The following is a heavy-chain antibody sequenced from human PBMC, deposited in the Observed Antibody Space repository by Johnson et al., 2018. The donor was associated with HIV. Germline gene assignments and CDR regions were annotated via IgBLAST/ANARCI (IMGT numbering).Heavy chain of an antibody. CDR3: ARPAYSGTWTDAFDI. Sequence: EVQLVESGGGVVQPGRSLRLSCAASGFTFHDYGMTWVRQAPGKGLELVSGINWSGSSTDYADSVKGRFTISRDHAKSSLYLQMNSLRAEDTALYYCARPAYSGTWTDAFDIWGQGTMVTVSS. CDR2: INWSGSST. D-gene: IGHD1-26*01. CDR1: GFTFHDYG. J-gene: IGHJ3*02. V-gene: IGHV3-20*04.